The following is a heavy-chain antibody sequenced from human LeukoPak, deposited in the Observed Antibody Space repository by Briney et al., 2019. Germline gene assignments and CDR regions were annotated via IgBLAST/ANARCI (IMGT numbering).Heavy chain of an antibody. CDR1: GGAISSYY. CDR3: ARAPLQSVVVTTPHYWYFDL. Sequence: SETLSLTCSVSGGAISSYYWSWIRQPPGKGLEWIGYIYYSGSTNYNPSLKSRVSISVDTSKNQFSLKLTSVTAADTAVYYCARAPLQSVVVTTPHYWYFDLWGRGTLVIVSS. V-gene: IGHV4-59*01. D-gene: IGHD2-21*02. CDR2: IYYSGST. J-gene: IGHJ2*01.